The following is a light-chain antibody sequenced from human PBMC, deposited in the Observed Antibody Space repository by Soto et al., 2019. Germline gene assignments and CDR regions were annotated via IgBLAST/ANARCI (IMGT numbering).Light chain of an antibody. CDR3: QQYHTSPNT. CDR1: QTLLFTSTNKNS. V-gene: IGKV4-1*01. J-gene: IGKJ2*01. Sequence: DVVLTQSPATLAVSLGERAAINCKSSQTLLFTSTNKNSLAWYQQKPGQPPKPLIYWSSTRKSGAPDRFSGSGSGRNFTLTISSLQAEDVAVYYCQQYHTSPNTFGQGTKLEIK. CDR2: WSS.